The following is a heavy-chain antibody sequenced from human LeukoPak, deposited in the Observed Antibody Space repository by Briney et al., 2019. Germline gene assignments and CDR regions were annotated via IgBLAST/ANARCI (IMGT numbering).Heavy chain of an antibody. J-gene: IGHJ3*02. CDR3: ARGGYCTNGVCWDDAFDI. D-gene: IGHD2-8*01. Sequence: SETLSLTCAVSGGSISSGGYSWSWIRQPPGKGLEWIGYIYHSGSTYYNPSLKSRVTISADRSKNQFSLKLSSVTAADTAVYYCARGGYCTNGVCWDDAFDIWGQGTMVTVSS. V-gene: IGHV4-30-2*01. CDR2: IYHSGST. CDR1: GGSISSGGYS.